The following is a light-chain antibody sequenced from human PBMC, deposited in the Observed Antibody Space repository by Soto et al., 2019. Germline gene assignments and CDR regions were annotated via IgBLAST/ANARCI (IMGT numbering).Light chain of an antibody. V-gene: IGLV2-14*03. CDR1: SSDVGGYNY. J-gene: IGLJ1*01. CDR2: DVS. Sequence: QSVLTQPASVSGSPGQSITISCTGTSSDVGGYNYVSWYQQRPGKAPKLIISDVSNRPSGVSDRFSASKSGNTACLTISGLQTEDEADYSCISYTSSITYVFGTGTKLTVL. CDR3: ISYTSSITYV.